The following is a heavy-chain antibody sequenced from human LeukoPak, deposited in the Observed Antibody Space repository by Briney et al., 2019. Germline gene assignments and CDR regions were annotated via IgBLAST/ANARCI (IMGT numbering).Heavy chain of an antibody. V-gene: IGHV4-38-2*01. D-gene: IGHD2-15*01. Sequence: PSETLSLTCAVSGYSISSGYYWGWIRQPPGEGLEWIGSIYHSGSTYYNPSLKSRVTISVDTSKNQFSLKLSSVTAADTAVYYCARILECSGGSCYSGYYYYYMDVWGKGTTVTVSS. J-gene: IGHJ6*03. CDR2: IYHSGST. CDR1: GYSISSGYY. CDR3: ARILECSGGSCYSGYYYYYMDV.